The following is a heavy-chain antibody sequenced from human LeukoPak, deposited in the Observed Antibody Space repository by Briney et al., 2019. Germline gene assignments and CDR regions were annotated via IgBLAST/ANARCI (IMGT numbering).Heavy chain of an antibody. CDR1: GYSISSGYY. CDR3: ARDPGSSSGWYGADAFDI. D-gene: IGHD6-19*01. Sequence: PSETLSLTCTVSGYSISSGYYWGWIRQPLGKGLEWIGSIYHSGSTYYNPSLKSRVTISVDTSKDQFSLKLSSVTAADTAVYYCARDPGSSSGWYGADAFDIWGQGTMVTVSS. V-gene: IGHV4-38-2*02. J-gene: IGHJ3*02. CDR2: IYHSGST.